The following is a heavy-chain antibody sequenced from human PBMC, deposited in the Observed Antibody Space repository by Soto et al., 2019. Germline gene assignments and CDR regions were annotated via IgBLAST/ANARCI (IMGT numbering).Heavy chain of an antibody. D-gene: IGHD2-15*01. CDR2: SKSKTSGGAT. CDR1: GFTFSNAW. CDR3: TRGTRDNWFDP. J-gene: IGHJ5*02. Sequence: GGSLRLSCAASGFTFSNAWMSWVRQAPGKGLEWVARSKSKTSGGATDYDASVKGRFTISRDDSENTLFLQMNSLKTEDTAVYYCTRGTRDNWFDPWGQGTLVTVSS. V-gene: IGHV3-15*01.